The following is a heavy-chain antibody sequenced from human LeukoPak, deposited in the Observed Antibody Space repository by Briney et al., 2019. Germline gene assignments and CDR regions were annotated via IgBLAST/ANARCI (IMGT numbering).Heavy chain of an antibody. CDR1: GFTFSSYR. Sequence: GGSLRLSCAASGFTFSSYRMTWVRQAPGEGLEGVANIKHDGSEKYYVESVKGRLIISRDNAKNSLYLQMNSVRAEDTAVYYCAELGITMIGGVWGKGTTVTISS. V-gene: IGHV3-7*01. D-gene: IGHD3-10*02. CDR3: AELGITMIGGV. J-gene: IGHJ6*04. CDR2: IKHDGSEK.